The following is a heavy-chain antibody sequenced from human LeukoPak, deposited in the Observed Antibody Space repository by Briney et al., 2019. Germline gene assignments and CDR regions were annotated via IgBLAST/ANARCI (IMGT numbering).Heavy chain of an antibody. V-gene: IGHV1-2*02. D-gene: IGHD1-26*01. CDR1: GYTFTGYY. CDR3: ARDKVGATPKGYYYYYMDV. CDR2: INPNSGGT. J-gene: IGHJ6*03. Sequence: ASVKVSCKASGYTFTGYYMYWVRQAPGQGLEWMGWINPNSGGTNYAQKFQGRVTMTRDTSISTAYMELSRLRSDDTAVYYCARDKVGATPKGYYYYYMDVWGKGTTVTVSS.